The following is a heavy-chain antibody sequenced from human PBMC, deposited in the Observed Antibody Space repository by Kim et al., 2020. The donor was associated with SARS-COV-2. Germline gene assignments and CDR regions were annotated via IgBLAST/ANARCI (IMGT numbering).Heavy chain of an antibody. CDR3: ARASLYGDYDY. D-gene: IGHD4-17*01. J-gene: IGHJ4*02. CDR2: INPNRGGT. Sequence: QAPGQGLEWMGWINPNRGGTNYAQKFQGRVTMTRDTSISTAYMELSRLRSDDTAVYYCARASLYGDYDYWGQGTLVTVSS. V-gene: IGHV1-2*02.